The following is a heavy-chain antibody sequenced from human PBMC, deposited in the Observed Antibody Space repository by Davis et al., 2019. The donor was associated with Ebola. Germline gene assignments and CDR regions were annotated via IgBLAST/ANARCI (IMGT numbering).Heavy chain of an antibody. J-gene: IGHJ4*02. CDR3: ARSVDTPVVPYFDS. CDR2: ISYDGSNK. CDR1: GFNFSSYG. V-gene: IGHV3-30*03. Sequence: GESLKISCAASGFNFSSYGMHWVRQAPGKGLEWVAVISYDGSNKYYADSVKGRFTISRDNSKNTQYLEMNRLRAEDTAVYYCARSVDTPVVPYFDSWGQGALVTVSS. D-gene: IGHD5-18*01.